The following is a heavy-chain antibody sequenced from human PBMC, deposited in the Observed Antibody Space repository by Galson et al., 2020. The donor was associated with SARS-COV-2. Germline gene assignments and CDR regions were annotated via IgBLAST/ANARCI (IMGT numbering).Heavy chain of an antibody. CDR1: GGSISDYP. CDR2: IYYTGST. J-gene: IGHJ5*02. D-gene: IGHD2-2*01. V-gene: IGHV4-59*01. CDR3: ARDASRGLDP. Sequence: SETLSLTCTLSGGSISDYPWSWIRQPPGKGPEWIGYIYYTGSTTYNPSLKSRVTISIDTSKSQFSLTLRSVTAADTAVYYCARDASRGLDPWGQGTLVTVSS.